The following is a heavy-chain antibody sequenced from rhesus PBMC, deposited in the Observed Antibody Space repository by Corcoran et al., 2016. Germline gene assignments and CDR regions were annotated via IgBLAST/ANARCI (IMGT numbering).Heavy chain of an antibody. D-gene: IGHD5-36*02. Sequence: QLQLQESGPGLVKPSETLSVTCAVSGGSISSSYWSWIRQAPGKGLEWIGYIYGSGRSTNYNPSLKSRVTLSVDTSKNQLSLKLSCVTTADTAVYYCARGYSYSYWGQGVLVTVSS. V-gene: IGHV4-169*01. CDR3: ARGYSYSY. CDR1: GGSISSSY. J-gene: IGHJ4*01. CDR2: IYGSGRST.